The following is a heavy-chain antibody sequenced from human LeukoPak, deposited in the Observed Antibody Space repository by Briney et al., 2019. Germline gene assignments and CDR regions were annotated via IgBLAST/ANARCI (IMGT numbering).Heavy chain of an antibody. J-gene: IGHJ4*02. D-gene: IGHD1-7*01. V-gene: IGHV3-48*04. CDR2: IRSSGSTM. CDR3: VRMNYVSSGWGAPFDY. CDR1: GFTFSSYS. Sequence: GGSLRLSCAASGFTFSSYSMNWVRRAPGKGLEWPSYIRSSGSTMYYADSVKGRFTISRDNAKDSLYLQMNSLRTEDTALYYCVRMNYVSSGWGAPFDYWGQGALVTVSS.